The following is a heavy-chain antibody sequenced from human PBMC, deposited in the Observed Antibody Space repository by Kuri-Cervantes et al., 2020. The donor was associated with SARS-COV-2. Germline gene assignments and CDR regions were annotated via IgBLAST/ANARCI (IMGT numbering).Heavy chain of an antibody. CDR2: INPNSGGT. CDR3: AREPSKYKYCNSTSCYLDC. V-gene: IGHV1-2*02. Sequence: ASVKVSCKASGYTFTGYYMHWVRQAPGQGLEWMGWINPNSGGTNYAQKFQGRVTMTRDTSISTAYMELRSLRSDDTAVYYCAREPSKYKYCNSTSCYLDCWGQGTLVTVSS. CDR1: GYTFTGYY. J-gene: IGHJ4*02. D-gene: IGHD2-2*01.